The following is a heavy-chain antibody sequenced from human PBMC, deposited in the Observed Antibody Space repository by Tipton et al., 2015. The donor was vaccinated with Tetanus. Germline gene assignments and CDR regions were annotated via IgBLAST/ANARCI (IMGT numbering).Heavy chain of an antibody. V-gene: IGHV1-18*01. D-gene: IGHD2-21*02. CDR2: INTDNGNT. CDR3: AREDYVTAVDY. Sequence: QLVQSGAEVKKPGASVKVSCKASGYTFTSYGITWVRQAPGQGLEWMGWINTDNGNTNYAQKFQGRVTVTTDTSTTTAYMELRSLRSDDTALYYCAREDYVTAVDYWGQGTLVTVS. CDR1: GYTFTSYG. J-gene: IGHJ4*02.